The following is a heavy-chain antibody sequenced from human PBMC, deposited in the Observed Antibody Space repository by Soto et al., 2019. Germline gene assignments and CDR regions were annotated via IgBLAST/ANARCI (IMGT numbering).Heavy chain of an antibody. CDR3: ACGEARGGHWFDP. CDR1: GGTFISYA. J-gene: IGHJ5*02. V-gene: IGHV1-69*01. Sequence: GXSVKVSCNASGGTFISYAIIWVRQAPGQGLEWMGGIIPIFGTANYAQKFQGRVTITADESTSTAYMELSSLRSEDTAVYYCACGEARGGHWFDPWGQGTLVTVSS. CDR2: IIPIFGTA. D-gene: IGHD2-15*01.